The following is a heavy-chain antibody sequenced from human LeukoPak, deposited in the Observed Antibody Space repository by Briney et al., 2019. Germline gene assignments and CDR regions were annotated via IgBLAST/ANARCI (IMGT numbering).Heavy chain of an antibody. V-gene: IGHV1-18*01. CDR1: GCTFTSYG. Sequence: ASVKVSCKASGCTFTSYGISWVRQAPGQGLEWMGWISAYDGNTNYAQKLQGRVTMTTDTSTSTAYMELRSLRSDDTAVYYCAREYSGYDPAPIQYWFDPWGQGTLVTVSS. D-gene: IGHD5-12*01. CDR3: AREYSGYDPAPIQYWFDP. CDR2: ISAYDGNT. J-gene: IGHJ5*02.